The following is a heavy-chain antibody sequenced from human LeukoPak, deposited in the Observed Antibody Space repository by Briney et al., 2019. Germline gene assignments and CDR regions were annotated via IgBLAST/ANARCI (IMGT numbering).Heavy chain of an antibody. V-gene: IGHV4-59*01. J-gene: IGHJ4*02. Sequence: SETLSLTCTVSGGSISSFCWTWIRQPPGKGLEWIGYLYYSGSTYYNPSLKSRVTISLDTSKNQVSLKLSSVTAADTAVYYCARRGGAPAKSLRYWGQGTLVTVSS. CDR2: LYYSGST. CDR3: ARRGGAPAKSLRY. CDR1: GGSISSFC. D-gene: IGHD2-21*01.